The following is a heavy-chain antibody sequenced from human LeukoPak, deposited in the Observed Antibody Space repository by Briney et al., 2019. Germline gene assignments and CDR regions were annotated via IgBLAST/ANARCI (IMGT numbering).Heavy chain of an antibody. CDR3: ARGLYDSSGYHNFNWFDP. V-gene: IGHV4-39*07. CDR1: GGSISSSSYY. Sequence: SETLSLTCTVSGGSISSSSYYWGWIRQPPGKGLEWIGSIYYSGSTYYNPSLKSRVTISVDTSKNQFSPKLSSVTAADTAVYYCARGLYDSSGYHNFNWFDPWGQGTLVTVSS. J-gene: IGHJ5*02. CDR2: IYYSGST. D-gene: IGHD3-22*01.